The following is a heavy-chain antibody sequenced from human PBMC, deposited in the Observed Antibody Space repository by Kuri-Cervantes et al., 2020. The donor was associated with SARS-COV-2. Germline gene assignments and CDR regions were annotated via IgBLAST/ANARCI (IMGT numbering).Heavy chain of an antibody. CDR3: AKDLAHGDYAGDY. D-gene: IGHD4-17*01. Sequence: GESLKISCAASGFIFSSYAMSWVRQAPGKGLEWVSAISGSGGSTYYADSVKGRFTISRDNSKNTLYLQMNSLRAEDTAVYYCAKDLAHGDYAGDYWGQGTLVTVSS. V-gene: IGHV3-23*01. J-gene: IGHJ4*02. CDR1: GFIFSSYA. CDR2: ISGSGGST.